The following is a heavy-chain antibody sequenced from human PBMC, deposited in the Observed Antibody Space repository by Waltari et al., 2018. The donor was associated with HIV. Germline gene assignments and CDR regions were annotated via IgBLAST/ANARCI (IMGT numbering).Heavy chain of an antibody. J-gene: IGHJ6*02. Sequence: QVQFEQSGAEVKKPGASVKVSCKTSGYRFTRYPMHWVRQAPGQRREWMGWINAANGNTKYSQKFQDRVTISRDTSASTAYLELRRLRPEDTAVYYCVRDMSDTPVGPEMDVWGQGTTVTVSS. CDR3: VRDMSDTPVGPEMDV. CDR2: INAANGNT. CDR1: GYRFTRYP. D-gene: IGHD5-18*01. V-gene: IGHV1-3*01.